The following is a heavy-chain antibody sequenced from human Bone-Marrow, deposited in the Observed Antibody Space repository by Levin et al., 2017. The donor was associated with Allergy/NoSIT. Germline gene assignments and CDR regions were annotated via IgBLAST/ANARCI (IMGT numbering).Heavy chain of an antibody. CDR1: GFTFSSYG. Sequence: GSLRLSCAASGFTFSSYGMHWVRQAPGKGLEWVALIWYDGSNKYYTDSVKGRFTISRDNSKNTLYLQMNSLRDEDTAVYYCARGDCSSTSCLPFDYWGQGTLVTVSS. V-gene: IGHV3-33*01. CDR2: IWYDGSNK. CDR3: ARGDCSSTSCLPFDY. J-gene: IGHJ4*02. D-gene: IGHD2-2*01.